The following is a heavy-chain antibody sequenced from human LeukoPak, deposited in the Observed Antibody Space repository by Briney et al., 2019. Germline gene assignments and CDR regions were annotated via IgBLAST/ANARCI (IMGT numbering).Heavy chain of an antibody. CDR1: GYTFTSYG. D-gene: IGHD3-3*01. J-gene: IGHJ5*02. CDR3: ARANYDFWSSPTYNWFDP. V-gene: IGHV1-46*01. CDR2: INPSGGST. Sequence: ASVKVSCKASGYTFTSYGIGWVRQAPGQGLEWMGIINPSGGSTSYAQKFQGRVTMTRDTSTSTVYMELSSLRSEDTAVYYCARANYDFWSSPTYNWFDPWGQGTLVTVSS.